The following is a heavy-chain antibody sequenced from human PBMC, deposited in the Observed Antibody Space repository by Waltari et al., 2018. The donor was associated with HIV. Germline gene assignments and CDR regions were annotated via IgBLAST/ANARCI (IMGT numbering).Heavy chain of an antibody. D-gene: IGHD3-9*01. Sequence: QVQLQESGPGLVKPSETLSLTCTVSGGPISSYYWSWLRQPPGKGLEWIGYIYYSGSTNYNPSLKSRVTISIDTSKNQFSLKLSSVTAADTAVYYCARRGDILTGWGFDPWGQGTLVTVSS. V-gene: IGHV4-59*08. CDR2: IYYSGST. J-gene: IGHJ5*02. CDR1: GGPISSYY. CDR3: ARRGDILTGWGFDP.